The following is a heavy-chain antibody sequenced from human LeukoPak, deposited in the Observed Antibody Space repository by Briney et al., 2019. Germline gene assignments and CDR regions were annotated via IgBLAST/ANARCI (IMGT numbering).Heavy chain of an antibody. D-gene: IGHD3-3*01. CDR3: ARLKGAGVPINDY. J-gene: IGHJ4*02. Sequence: SETLSLTCTVSGGSISSSSYYWGWIRQPPGKGLEWIGSIYYSGSTYYNPSLKSRVTISVDTSKNQFSLKLSSVTAADTAVYYCARLKGAGVPINDYWGQGTLVTVSS. V-gene: IGHV4-39*01. CDR1: GGSISSSSYY. CDR2: IYYSGST.